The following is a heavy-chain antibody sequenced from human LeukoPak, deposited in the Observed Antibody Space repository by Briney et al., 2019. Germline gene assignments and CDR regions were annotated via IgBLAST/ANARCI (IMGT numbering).Heavy chain of an antibody. Sequence: GASVKVSCKASGYTFIGYYMHWVRQAPGQGLECMGWINPTSGDTNYAQKFQGRVTMTRDTSTSTVYMELSSLRSEDTAVYYCARGAGYSEYYFDYWGQGTLVTVSS. D-gene: IGHD5-12*01. CDR3: ARGAGYSEYYFDY. V-gene: IGHV1-2*02. J-gene: IGHJ4*02. CDR2: INPTSGDT. CDR1: GYTFIGYY.